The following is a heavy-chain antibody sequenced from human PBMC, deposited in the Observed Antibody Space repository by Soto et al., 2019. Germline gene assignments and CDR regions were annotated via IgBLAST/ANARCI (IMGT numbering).Heavy chain of an antibody. CDR3: ASAVAVPADFDY. D-gene: IGHD6-19*01. CDR1: GYTFTVYA. CDR2: INAGNGHT. J-gene: IGHJ4*02. Sequence: ASVKVSCTASGYTFTVYAIHWVRKAPGQRLEWMGWINAGNGHTKYSQKFQGRVTITRDTSASTAYMELSSLRSEDTALYYCASAVAVPADFDYWGQGTPVPVSS. V-gene: IGHV1-3*01.